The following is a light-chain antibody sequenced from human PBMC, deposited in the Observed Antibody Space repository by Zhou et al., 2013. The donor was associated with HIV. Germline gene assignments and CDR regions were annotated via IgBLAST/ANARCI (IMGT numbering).Light chain of an antibody. CDR3: QQSYSSPPT. Sequence: DIRMTQSPSSLSASVGDRIAITCRASQTINTYLNWYQEKPGKAPALLIYEVSRLKSGVPSRFSGSGSGTEFTLTISSLQPEDFATYFCQQSYSSPPTFGGGTKVE. CDR1: QTINTY. V-gene: IGKV1-39*01. CDR2: EVS. J-gene: IGKJ4*01.